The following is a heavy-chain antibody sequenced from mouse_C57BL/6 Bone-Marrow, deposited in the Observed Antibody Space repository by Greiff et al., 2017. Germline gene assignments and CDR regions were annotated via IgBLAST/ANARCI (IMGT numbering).Heavy chain of an antibody. CDR1: GYTFTSYW. CDR2: IDPSDSYT. CDR3: ARSYYYGSSWIY. J-gene: IGHJ2*01. V-gene: IGHV1-59*01. D-gene: IGHD1-1*01. Sequence: VQLQQPGAELVRPGTSVKLSCKASGYTFTSYWMHWVKQRPGQGLEWIGVIDPSDSYTNYNQKFKGKATLTVDTSSSTAYMQLSSLTSEDSAVYYCARSYYYGSSWIYWGQGTTLTGSS.